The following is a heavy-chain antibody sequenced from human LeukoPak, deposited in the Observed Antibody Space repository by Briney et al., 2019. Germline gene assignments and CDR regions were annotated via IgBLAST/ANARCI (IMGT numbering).Heavy chain of an antibody. CDR1: GASISSSNL. D-gene: IGHD3-10*01. CDR2: IYPSGST. Sequence: PSGTLSLTCAVSGASISSSNLWSWVRQPPGKGLEWIGEIYPSGSTNYNPSLKSRVTISVDKSKNQFSLNLSSVTAADTAVYYCARNREYYFDYWGQGALVTVSS. V-gene: IGHV4-4*02. CDR3: ARNREYYFDY. J-gene: IGHJ4*02.